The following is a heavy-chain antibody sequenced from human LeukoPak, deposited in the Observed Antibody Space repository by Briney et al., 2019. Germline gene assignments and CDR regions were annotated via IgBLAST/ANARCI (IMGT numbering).Heavy chain of an antibody. V-gene: IGHV4-39*07. CDR2: IYYSGST. J-gene: IGHJ4*02. D-gene: IGHD3-3*01. CDR1: GGSISSSTYY. CDR3: AREIFGGGVDY. Sequence: SETLSLTCTVSGGSISSSTYYWGWIRQPPGKGLEWIGSIYYSGSTYYNPSLKSRVTISVDTSKNQFSLNLSSVTAADTAVYYCAREIFGGGVDYWGQGILVTVSS.